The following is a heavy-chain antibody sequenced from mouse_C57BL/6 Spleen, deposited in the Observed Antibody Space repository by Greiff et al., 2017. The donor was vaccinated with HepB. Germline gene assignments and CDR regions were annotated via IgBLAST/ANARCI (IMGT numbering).Heavy chain of an antibody. D-gene: IGHD2-2*01. J-gene: IGHJ1*03. CDR2: IYPGDGDT. CDR1: GYAFSSYW. V-gene: IGHV1-80*01. CDR3: ARHYGFWYFDV. Sequence: LVESGAELVKPGASVKISCKASGYAFSSYWMNWVKQRPGKGLEWIGQIYPGDGDTNYNGKFKGKATLTADKSSSTAYMQLSSLTSEDSAVYFCARHYGFWYFDVWGTGTTVTVSS.